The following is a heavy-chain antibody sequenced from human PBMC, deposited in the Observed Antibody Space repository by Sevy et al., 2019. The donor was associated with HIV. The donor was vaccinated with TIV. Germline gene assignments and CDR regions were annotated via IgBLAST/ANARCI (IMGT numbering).Heavy chain of an antibody. CDR2: ISSSGGSI. CDR1: GFTFSDYY. D-gene: IGHD5-12*01. CDR3: ARVPGGATIDY. J-gene: IGHJ4*02. Sequence: GGSLRLSCAASGFTFSDYYMTWIRQAPGEGLEWVSYISSSGGSIYYADSVKGRITISRDNAKNSLYPQMNSLRVEDTAVYYCARVPGGATIDYWGQGALVTVSS. V-gene: IGHV3-11*01.